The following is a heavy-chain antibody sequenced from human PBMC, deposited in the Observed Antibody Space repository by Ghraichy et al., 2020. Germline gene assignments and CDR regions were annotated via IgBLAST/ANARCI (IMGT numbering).Heavy chain of an antibody. CDR2: ISAYNGNT. V-gene: IGHV1-18*01. Sequence: ASVKGSCKASGYTFTSYGISWVRQAPGQGLEWMGWISAYNGNTNYAQKLQGRVTMTTDTSTSTAYMELRSLRSDDTAVYYCARDDRIVGATTGCDYWGQGTLVTVSS. D-gene: IGHD1-26*01. J-gene: IGHJ4*02. CDR3: ARDDRIVGATTGCDY. CDR1: GYTFTSYG.